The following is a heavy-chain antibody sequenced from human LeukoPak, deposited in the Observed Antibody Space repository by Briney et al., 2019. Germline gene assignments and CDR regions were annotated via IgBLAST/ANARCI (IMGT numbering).Heavy chain of an antibody. CDR1: GGSISSSSYY. J-gene: IGHJ4*02. V-gene: IGHV4-39*07. Sequence: SETRSLTWTVSGGSISSSSYYWGWIRQPPGKGLEWIGSIYYSGSTYYNPSLKSRVTISVDTSKNQFSLKLSSVTAADTAVYYCARVRGIAAPLWGQGTLVTVSS. D-gene: IGHD6-13*01. CDR3: ARVRGIAAPL. CDR2: IYYSGST.